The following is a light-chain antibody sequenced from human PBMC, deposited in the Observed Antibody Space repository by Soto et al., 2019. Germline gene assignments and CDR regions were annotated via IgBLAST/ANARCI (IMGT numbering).Light chain of an antibody. V-gene: IGLV2-14*03. J-gene: IGLJ1*01. Sequence: QSVLTQPASVSGSPGQSITISCGGTSSDVGAYIYVSWYQQFPGKAPKLILYEVNNRPSGVSNRFSGPKSDTTASLTISGLQPEDEADYYCSAYSDIDTKVFGTGTKVTVL. CDR1: SSDVGAYIY. CDR2: EVN. CDR3: SAYSDIDTKV.